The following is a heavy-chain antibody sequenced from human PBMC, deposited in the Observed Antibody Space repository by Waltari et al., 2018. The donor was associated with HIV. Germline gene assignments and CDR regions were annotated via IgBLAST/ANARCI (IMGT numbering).Heavy chain of an antibody. CDR3: ARSGSYRGYFDY. CDR2: VDYSAST. J-gene: IGHJ4*02. V-gene: IGHV4-59*01. Sequence: QLQLQVSGPGLVKPSETLSLPCTVTAGSISRCYCSWIRQPPGKGLEWIGYVDYSASTNYNPSLKSRVTISVDTSKNQFSLKLSSVTAADTAVYYCARSGSYRGYFDYWGQGTLVTVSS. CDR1: AGSISRCY. D-gene: IGHD1-26*01.